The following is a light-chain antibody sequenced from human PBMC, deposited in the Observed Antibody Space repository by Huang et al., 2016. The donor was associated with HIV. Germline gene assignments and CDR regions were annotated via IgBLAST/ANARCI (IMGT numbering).Light chain of an antibody. Sequence: IQLTQSPSSLSASVGDRVTITCRASQGIGRYLVWYHQKPGKAPKLLIYAASTLQRVVPSRFSGSGSGTDFTLTIGSLQPEDFATYYCQQLKTYPITFGPGTQVDIK. J-gene: IGKJ3*01. CDR1: QGIGRY. CDR2: AAS. CDR3: QQLKTYPIT. V-gene: IGKV1-9*01.